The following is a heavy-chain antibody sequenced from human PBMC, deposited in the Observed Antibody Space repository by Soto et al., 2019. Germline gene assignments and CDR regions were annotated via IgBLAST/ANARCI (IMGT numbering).Heavy chain of an antibody. V-gene: IGHV3-9*01. J-gene: IGHJ4*02. Sequence: EVQLVESGGGLVQPGRSLRLSCAASGFTFDDYAMHWVRQAPGRGLEWVSGITWNSGSIGYADSVKGRFIISRDNAKNCLYLQMSSVRAEDTALYYCARDHSGYGASEADYWGQGILVTVSS. CDR2: ITWNSGSI. CDR1: GFTFDDYA. CDR3: ARDHSGYGASEADY. D-gene: IGHD5-12*01.